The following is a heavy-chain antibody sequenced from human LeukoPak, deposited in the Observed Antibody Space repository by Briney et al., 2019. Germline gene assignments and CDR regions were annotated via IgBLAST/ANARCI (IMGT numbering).Heavy chain of an antibody. J-gene: IGHJ3*02. V-gene: IGHV3-49*04. CDR1: GFTFSSYA. D-gene: IGHD3-16*01. CDR3: TRDAYWGHAFDI. CDR2: IRSKAYGGTT. Sequence: GGSLRLSCAASGFTFSSYAMSWVRQAPGKGLEWVGFIRSKAYGGTTEYAASVKGRFIISRDDSKSIAYLQMNSLKTEDTAVYYCTRDAYWGHAFDIWGQGTMVTVSS.